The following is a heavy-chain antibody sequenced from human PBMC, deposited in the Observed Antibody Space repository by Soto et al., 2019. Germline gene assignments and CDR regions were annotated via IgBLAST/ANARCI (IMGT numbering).Heavy chain of an antibody. J-gene: IGHJ4*02. CDR2: IWYDGSNK. D-gene: IGHD6-13*01. CDR1: GFTFSSYG. Sequence: QVQLVESGGGVVQPGRSLRLSCAASGFTFSSYGMHWVRQAPGKGLEWVAVIWYDGSNKYYEDSVKGRFTISRDNSKNTLYLHMNSLRAEDTAVYYCARWGIAAGDYWGQGTLGTVSS. V-gene: IGHV3-33*01. CDR3: ARWGIAAGDY.